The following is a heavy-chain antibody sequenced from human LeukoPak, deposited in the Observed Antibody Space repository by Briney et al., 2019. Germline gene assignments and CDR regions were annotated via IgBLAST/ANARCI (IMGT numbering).Heavy chain of an antibody. J-gene: IGHJ4*02. CDR2: ISYDGSNK. V-gene: IGHV3-30*18. Sequence: PGGSLRLSCAASGFTFSSYGMHWARQAPGKGLEWVAVISYDGSNKYYADSVKGRFTISRDNSKNTLYLQMNSLRAEDTAVYYCAKDLTNKYYDFWSGRRFPDYWGQGTLVTVSS. CDR3: AKDLTNKYYDFWSGRRFPDY. CDR1: GFTFSSYG. D-gene: IGHD3-3*01.